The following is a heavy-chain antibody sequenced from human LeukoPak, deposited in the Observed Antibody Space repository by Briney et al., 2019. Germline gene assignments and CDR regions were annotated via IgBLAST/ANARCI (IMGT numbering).Heavy chain of an antibody. CDR1: GYTFTSYG. Sequence: ASVKVSCKASGYTFTSYGISWVRQAPGQGLEWMGWISAYNGNTNYAQKLQGRVTMTTDTSTSTAYMELRSLRSDDTAVYYCARLYYDILTGYYSRFDYWGQGTLVTVSS. J-gene: IGHJ4*02. V-gene: IGHV1-18*01. CDR3: ARLYYDILTGYYSRFDY. CDR2: ISAYNGNT. D-gene: IGHD3-9*01.